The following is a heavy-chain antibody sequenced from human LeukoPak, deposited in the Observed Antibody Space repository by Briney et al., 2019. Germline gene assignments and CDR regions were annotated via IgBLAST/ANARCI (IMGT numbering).Heavy chain of an antibody. V-gene: IGHV3-15*01. J-gene: IGHJ4*02. CDR3: TSVGFGPYYFDN. Sequence: PGGSLRLSCAVSEFPFSKAWMSWVRLAPGKGLEWVGRIKSKTDGGTTDYAAPVKGRFTISRDDSKNTLYLQMNSLKTEDTAVCYCTSVGFGPYYFDNWGQGTLVAVSS. D-gene: IGHD3-10*01. CDR1: EFPFSKAW. CDR2: IKSKTDGGTT.